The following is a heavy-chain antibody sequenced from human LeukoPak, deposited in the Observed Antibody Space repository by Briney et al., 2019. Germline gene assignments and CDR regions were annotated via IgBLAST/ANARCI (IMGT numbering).Heavy chain of an antibody. V-gene: IGHV3-23*01. D-gene: IGHD6-13*01. CDR1: GFTFSSYA. Sequence: PGGSLRLSCAASGFTFSSYAMSWVRQAPGKGLEWVSAISGSGGSTYYADSVKGRFTISRDNSKNTLYLQMSSLRAEDTAVYYCAKDGDQRLVLYYFDYWGQGTLVTVSS. J-gene: IGHJ4*02. CDR3: AKDGDQRLVLYYFDY. CDR2: ISGSGGST.